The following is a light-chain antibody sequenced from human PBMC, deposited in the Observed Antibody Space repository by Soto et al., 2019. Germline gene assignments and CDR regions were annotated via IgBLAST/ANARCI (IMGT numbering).Light chain of an antibody. Sequence: QSVLTQPPSVSAAPGQRVTISCSGISSNVVNNYVSWYQQLPGAAPKLLIYETNKRPAGIPDRFSGSKSATSATLVITGLQAGDEADYYCGTWDRSLWVFGGGTKLTVL. J-gene: IGLJ3*02. CDR2: ETN. CDR1: SSNVVNNY. CDR3: GTWDRSLWV. V-gene: IGLV1-51*02.